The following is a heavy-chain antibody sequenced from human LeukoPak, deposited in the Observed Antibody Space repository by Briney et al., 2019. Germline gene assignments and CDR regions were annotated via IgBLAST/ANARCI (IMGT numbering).Heavy chain of an antibody. CDR2: FDPEDGET. J-gene: IGHJ3*02. D-gene: IGHD3-22*01. CDR3: ASQLQMIVVVAAAFDI. Sequence: EASVKVSCKVSGYTLTELSMHWVRQAPGKGLEWMGGFDPEDGETIYAQKFQGRVTMTEDTSTDTAYMELSSLRSEDTAVYYCASQLQMIVVVAAAFDIWGQGTMVTVSS. CDR1: GYTLTELS. V-gene: IGHV1-24*01.